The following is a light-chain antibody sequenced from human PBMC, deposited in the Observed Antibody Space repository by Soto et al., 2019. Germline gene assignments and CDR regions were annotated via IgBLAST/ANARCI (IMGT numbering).Light chain of an antibody. J-gene: IGLJ2*01. Sequence: QSVLTQPPSASGSPGQSVTISCTGTSSDVGGYNYASWYQQHPDKAPKLMIYEVSKRPSGVPDRFSGSKSGNTASLTVSGLQAEDEADYYCSSYAGSNNLVFGGGTKLTVL. CDR2: EVS. CDR3: SSYAGSNNLV. V-gene: IGLV2-8*01. CDR1: SSDVGGYNY.